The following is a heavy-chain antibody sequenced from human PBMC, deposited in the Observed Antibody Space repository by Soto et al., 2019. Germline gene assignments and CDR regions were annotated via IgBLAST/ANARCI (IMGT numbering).Heavy chain of an antibody. Sequence: EVQLLESGGGLVQPGGSLRLSCAASGFTFSSYAMWWVRQAPGKGLGCVSAISGGGETTYYADSVRGRFTISRDNSKNTLYLRMSSLRAADTAVYYCAFNSGSGSYYFDYWGQGTLVTVSS. J-gene: IGHJ4*02. CDR2: ISGGGETT. CDR3: AFNSGSGSYYFDY. V-gene: IGHV3-23*01. D-gene: IGHD3-10*01. CDR1: GFTFSSYA.